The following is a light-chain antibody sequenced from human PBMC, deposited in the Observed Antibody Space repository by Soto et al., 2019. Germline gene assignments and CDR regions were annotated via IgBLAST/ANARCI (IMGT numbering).Light chain of an antibody. J-gene: IGKJ4*01. Sequence: DLQMTQSPSSLSASVGDRVTITCRASQSISTYLNWYQQKPGKAPNLLIYAASGLQSGVPSRFSGSGFGTDFSLTISSLQPEDFATYYCQLSYSTPLTFGGGTKVEIK. CDR1: QSISTY. CDR3: QLSYSTPLT. CDR2: AAS. V-gene: IGKV1-39*01.